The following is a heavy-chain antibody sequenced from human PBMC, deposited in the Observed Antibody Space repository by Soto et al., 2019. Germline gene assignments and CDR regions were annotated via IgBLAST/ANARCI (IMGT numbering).Heavy chain of an antibody. D-gene: IGHD2-15*01. CDR2: IIPIFGLA. V-gene: IGHV1-69*04. J-gene: IGHJ4*02. Sequence: SVKVSCKASGGTFSSYTISWVRQAPGQGLEWMGRIIPIFGLANYAQKFQGRVTITADKSTSTAYLELSSLRSEDTAVYYCAREDGGVTYFDYWGQGTLVTVSS. CDR3: AREDGGVTYFDY. CDR1: GGTFSSYT.